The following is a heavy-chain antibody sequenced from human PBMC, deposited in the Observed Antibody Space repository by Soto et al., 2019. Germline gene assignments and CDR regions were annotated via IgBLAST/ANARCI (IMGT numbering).Heavy chain of an antibody. V-gene: IGHV3-23*01. CDR2: ISGSGGST. D-gene: IGHD2-15*01. Sequence: PVGSLIFSCAASGLPFSSYAMSWVRQAPGKGLEGVSAISGSGGSTYYADSVKGRFTISRDNSKNLMYLQMNSLRADDTAVYFCARRRGPLLKDAFDIWGQGTMVTVSS. J-gene: IGHJ3*02. CDR1: GLPFSSYA. CDR3: ARRRGPLLKDAFDI.